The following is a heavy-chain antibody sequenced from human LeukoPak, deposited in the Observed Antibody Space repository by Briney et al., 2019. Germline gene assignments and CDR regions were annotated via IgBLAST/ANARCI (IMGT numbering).Heavy chain of an antibody. V-gene: IGHV4-30-4*01. Sequence: PSETLSLTCTVSGGSITSGDYYWSWIRQPPGKGLEWIGYIYYSRSTYYNPSLKSRVTISVDTSKNQFSLKLSSVTAADTAVYYCAREGSLAAAGNWFDPWGQGTLVTVSS. CDR2: IYYSRST. CDR1: GGSITSGDYY. CDR3: AREGSLAAAGNWFDP. D-gene: IGHD6-13*01. J-gene: IGHJ5*02.